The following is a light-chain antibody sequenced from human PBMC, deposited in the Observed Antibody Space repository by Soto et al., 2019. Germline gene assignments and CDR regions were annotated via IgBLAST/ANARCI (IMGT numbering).Light chain of an antibody. V-gene: IGKV1-33*01. J-gene: IGKJ4*01. Sequence: DIQMTQSPSSLSASVGDKFTITCQASQDISNYLNWYQQKPGKAPKLLIYDASNLETGVPSRFSGSGSGTDFTFTISSLQPEDIATYHCQQYDNLPLTFGGGTKVDIK. CDR1: QDISNY. CDR2: DAS. CDR3: QQYDNLPLT.